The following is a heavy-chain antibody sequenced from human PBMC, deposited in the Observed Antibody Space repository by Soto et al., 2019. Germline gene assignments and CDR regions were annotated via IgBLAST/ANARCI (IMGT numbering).Heavy chain of an antibody. V-gene: IGHV3-74*03. Sequence: EVQLVESGGGFVQPGGSLRLSCAASGFDFSNSWMHWVRQVPGKGLVWVSHINSDGSSTTYADSVKGRFTISRDNARTTVYLQLDSLRVEDTAVYYCARDKSYALAVWGQGTTVNVSS. CDR2: INSDGSST. J-gene: IGHJ6*02. CDR3: ARDKSYALAV. CDR1: GFDFSNSW. D-gene: IGHD4-17*01.